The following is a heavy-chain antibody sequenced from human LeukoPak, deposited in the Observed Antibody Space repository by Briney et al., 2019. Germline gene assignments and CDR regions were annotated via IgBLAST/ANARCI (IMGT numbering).Heavy chain of an antibody. Sequence: ASVKVSCKASGYIFINYAISWVRQAPGQGLEWMGWINIYNGNTNYAQRLQGRVTTTTDTSTSTTYMELMSLRSDDTAVYYCAREYSGRGSGTFDYWGQGTLVTVSS. V-gene: IGHV1-18*01. CDR1: GYIFINYA. D-gene: IGHD1-26*01. J-gene: IGHJ4*02. CDR2: INIYNGNT. CDR3: AREYSGRGSGTFDY.